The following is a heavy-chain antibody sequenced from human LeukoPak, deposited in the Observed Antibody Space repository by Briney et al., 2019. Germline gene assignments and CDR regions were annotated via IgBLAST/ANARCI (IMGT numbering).Heavy chain of an antibody. D-gene: IGHD5-18*01. CDR2: IRSKAYGGTT. CDR3: VRVVTRVIFDY. Sequence: SGGSLRLSCAASGFSFSSYSMNWVRQAPGKGLEWVGFIRSKAYGGTTEYAASVKGRFTISRDDSKSIAYLQMNSLKTEDTAVYYCVRVVTRVIFDYWGQGTLVTVSS. CDR1: GFSFSSYS. V-gene: IGHV3-49*04. J-gene: IGHJ4*02.